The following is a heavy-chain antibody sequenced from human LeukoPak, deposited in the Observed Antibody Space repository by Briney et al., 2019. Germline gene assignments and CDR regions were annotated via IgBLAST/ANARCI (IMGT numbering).Heavy chain of an antibody. CDR1: GGSFSGYY. CDR3: ASPTRGE. Sequence: SETLSLTCAVYGGSFSGYYRSWIRQPPGKGLEWIGEINHSGSTNYNPSLKSRVTISVDTSKNQFSLKLSSVTAADTAVYYCASPTRGEWGQGTLVTVSS. CDR2: INHSGST. V-gene: IGHV4-34*01. D-gene: IGHD3-16*01. J-gene: IGHJ4*02.